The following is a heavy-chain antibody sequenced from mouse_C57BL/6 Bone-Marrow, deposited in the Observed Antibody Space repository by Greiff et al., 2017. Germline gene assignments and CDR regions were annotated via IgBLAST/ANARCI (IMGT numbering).Heavy chain of an antibody. V-gene: IGHV1-42*01. J-gene: IGHJ4*01. Sequence: EVQLQQSGPELVKPGASVKISCKASGYSFTGYYMNWVKQSPEKSLEWIGEINPSTGGTTYNQKFKAKATLTVDKSSSTAYMQLKSLTSEDSAVYYCARSPYYGSSYDYAMDYWGQGTSVTVSS. CDR1: GYSFTGYY. CDR2: INPSTGGT. D-gene: IGHD1-1*01. CDR3: ARSPYYGSSYDYAMDY.